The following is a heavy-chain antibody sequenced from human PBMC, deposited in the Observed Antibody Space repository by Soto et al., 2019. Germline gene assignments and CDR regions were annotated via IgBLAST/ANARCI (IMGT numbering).Heavy chain of an antibody. J-gene: IGHJ4*02. CDR3: AHKKTVEPLHFDD. Sequence: QITLKESGPTLVEPTQTLTLTCIFSGFSLRTEGVGVGWIRQPPGKALEWLAVIYWDDDKRYSPFLASRLSITKDTSKNQVILTMTNVDPVDTGTYYCAHKKTVEPLHFDDWGQGTQVTVSS. CDR1: GFSLRTEGVG. V-gene: IGHV2-5*02. CDR2: IYWDDDK.